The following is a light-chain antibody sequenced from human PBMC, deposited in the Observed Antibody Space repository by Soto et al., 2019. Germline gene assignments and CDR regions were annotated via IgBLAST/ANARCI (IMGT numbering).Light chain of an antibody. CDR2: DAS. J-gene: IGKJ1*01. Sequence: EIVMTQSAATLSVSPGERATLSCRASQSVTNYIAWYQQRPGQAPRLLIYDASNRATGVPARFSGSGSGTDFTLTISDLEPADFGLYYCQQRLNWPPGFGQGTKVDI. V-gene: IGKV3-11*01. CDR1: QSVTNY. CDR3: QQRLNWPPG.